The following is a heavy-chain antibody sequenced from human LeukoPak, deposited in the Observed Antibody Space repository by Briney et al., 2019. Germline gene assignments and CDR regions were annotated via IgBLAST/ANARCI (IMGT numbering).Heavy chain of an antibody. CDR3: AKTGGCASIGWYSHFDY. Sequence: PGRFLRLSCAASGVTFSSYAFHWVRQAPGKGLEWVAVISNDGSNKDYADSVKGRFTISRDNSKNTLYLQMDSLGTEDTAVYYCAKTGGCASIGWYSHFDYWGQGTLVTVSS. D-gene: IGHD6-19*01. J-gene: IGHJ4*02. CDR1: GVTFSSYA. CDR2: ISNDGSNK. V-gene: IGHV3-30*04.